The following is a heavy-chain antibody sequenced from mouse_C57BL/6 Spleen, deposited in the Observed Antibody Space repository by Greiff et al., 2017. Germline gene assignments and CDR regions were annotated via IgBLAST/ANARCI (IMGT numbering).Heavy chain of an antibody. CDR2: IWGVGST. CDR3: ASASIYYYGSSLAY. V-gene: IGHV2-6*01. Sequence: VQLVESGPGLVAPSQSLSITCTVSGFSLTSYGVDWVRQSPGKGLEWLGVIWGVGSTNYNSALKSRLSISKDNSKSQVFLKMNSLQTDDTAMYYCASASIYYYGSSLAYWGQGTLVTVSA. CDR1: GFSLTSYG. D-gene: IGHD1-1*01. J-gene: IGHJ3*01.